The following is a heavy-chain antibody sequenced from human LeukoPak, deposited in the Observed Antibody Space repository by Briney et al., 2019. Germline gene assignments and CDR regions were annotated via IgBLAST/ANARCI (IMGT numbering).Heavy chain of an antibody. CDR3: ASNIVVVPAADAFDI. CDR1: GGSSSGYY. V-gene: IGHV4-34*01. J-gene: IGHJ3*02. Sequence: PSETLSLTCAVYGGSSSGYYWSWIRQPPGKGLEWIGEINHSGSTNYNPSLKSRVTISVDTSKNQFSLKLSSVTAADTAVYYCASNIVVVPAADAFDIWGQGTMVTVSS. CDR2: INHSGST. D-gene: IGHD2-2*01.